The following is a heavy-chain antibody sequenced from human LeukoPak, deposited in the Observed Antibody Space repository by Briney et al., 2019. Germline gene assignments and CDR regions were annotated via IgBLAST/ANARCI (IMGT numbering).Heavy chain of an antibody. D-gene: IGHD3-3*01. CDR2: IYYSGST. J-gene: IGHJ4*02. Sequence: LSETLSLTCTVSGGSISSSSYYWGWIRQPPGKGLEWIGSIYYSGSTYYNPSLKSRVTISVDTSKNQFSLKLSSVTAADTAVYYCARSPASITIFGVVIRRFDYWGQGTLVTVSS. CDR3: ARSPASITIFGVVIRRFDY. V-gene: IGHV4-39*07. CDR1: GGSISSSSYY.